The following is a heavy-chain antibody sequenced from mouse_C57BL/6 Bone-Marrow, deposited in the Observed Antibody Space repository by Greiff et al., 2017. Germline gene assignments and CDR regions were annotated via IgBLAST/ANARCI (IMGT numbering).Heavy chain of an antibody. CDR3: AREYGSSYWYFDV. V-gene: IGHV5-16*01. CDR2: INYDGSST. J-gene: IGHJ1*03. Sequence: EVQRVESEGGLVQPGSSMKLSCTASGFTFSDYYMAWVRQVPEKGLEWVANINYDGSSTYYLDSLKSRFIISRDNAKNILYLQMSSLKSEDTATYYCAREYGSSYWYFDVWGTGTTVTVSS. D-gene: IGHD1-1*01. CDR1: GFTFSDYY.